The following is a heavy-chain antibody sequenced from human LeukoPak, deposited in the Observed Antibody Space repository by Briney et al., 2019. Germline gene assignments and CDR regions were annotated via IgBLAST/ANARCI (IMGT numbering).Heavy chain of an antibody. V-gene: IGHV3-23*01. CDR1: GFTFTSYS. CDR2: ISGGGGST. CDR3: ARDRNSGWYFTH. Sequence: GGSLRLSCAASGFTFTSYSMNWVRQAPGKGLEWVSTISGGGGSTYYADSVKGRFTISRDNSENSLSLQINSLGPEDTAIYYCARDRNSGWYFTHWGQGTLVTVSS. D-gene: IGHD6-19*01. J-gene: IGHJ4*02.